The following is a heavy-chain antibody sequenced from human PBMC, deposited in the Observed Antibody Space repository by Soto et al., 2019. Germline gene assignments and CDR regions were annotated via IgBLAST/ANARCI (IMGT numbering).Heavy chain of an antibody. CDR2: ISYDGSNK. Sequence: QVQLVESGGGVVQPGRSLRLSCAASGFTFSSYAMHWVRQAPGKGLERVAVISYDGSNKYYADSVKGRFTISRDNSKNTLDLQLNSLRAEDTAVYYCARARDGAGFGDRKLYGMDVWGPGNPVTVSS. J-gene: IGHJ6*02. V-gene: IGHV3-30-3*01. CDR3: ARARDGAGFGDRKLYGMDV. CDR1: GFTFSSYA. D-gene: IGHD3-10*01.